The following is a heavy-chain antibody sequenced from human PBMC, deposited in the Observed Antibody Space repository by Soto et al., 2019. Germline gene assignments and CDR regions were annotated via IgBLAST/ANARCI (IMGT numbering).Heavy chain of an antibody. CDR2: MYYTGNK. CDR1: GGSISSSTYY. D-gene: IGHD6-6*01. CDR3: ARRSSSSLGSLFDP. J-gene: IGHJ5*02. V-gene: IGHV4-39*01. Sequence: PSETLSLTCTVSGGSISSSTYYLYGIRQPPGKGLEWIGAMYYTGNKNYNPSLESRVTMSVDTSKNQFSLKLSSVTPTDTAVYYCARRSSSSLGSLFDPWGRGILVTVSS.